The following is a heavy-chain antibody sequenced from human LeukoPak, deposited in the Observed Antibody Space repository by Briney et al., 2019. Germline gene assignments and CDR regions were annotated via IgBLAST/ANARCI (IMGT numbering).Heavy chain of an antibody. CDR3: AAEPSGASSFDY. CDR1: GYTLTGYY. Sequence: GASVKVSCKASGYTLTGYYMHWVRQAPGQGLEWMGWINPNSGGTNYAQKFQGRVTMTRDTSISTAYMELSRLRSDDTAVYYCAAEPSGASSFDYWGQGTLVTVSS. V-gene: IGHV1-2*02. CDR2: INPNSGGT. J-gene: IGHJ4*02. D-gene: IGHD1-26*01.